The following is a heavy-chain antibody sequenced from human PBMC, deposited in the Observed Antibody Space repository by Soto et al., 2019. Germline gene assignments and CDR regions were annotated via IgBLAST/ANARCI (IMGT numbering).Heavy chain of an antibody. CDR3: ARLLWFGEFYYYGMDV. V-gene: IGHV1-18*01. Sequence: ASVKVSCKASGYTFTSYGISWVRQAPGQGLEWMGWISAYNGNTNYAQKFQGRVTMTRNTSISTAYMELSSLRSEDTAVYYCARLLWFGEFYYYGMDVWGQGTTVTVSS. CDR2: ISAYNGNT. D-gene: IGHD3-10*01. CDR1: GYTFTSYG. J-gene: IGHJ6*02.